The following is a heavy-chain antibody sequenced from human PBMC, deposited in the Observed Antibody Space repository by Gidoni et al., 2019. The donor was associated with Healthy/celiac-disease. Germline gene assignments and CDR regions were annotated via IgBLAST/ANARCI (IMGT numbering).Heavy chain of an antibody. V-gene: IGHV3-48*01. CDR3: ARDKGAQYYYDSSGYYYPMDY. CDR1: GFTFSSYS. D-gene: IGHD3-22*01. J-gene: IGHJ4*02. CDR2: ISSSSSTI. Sequence: EVQLVESGGGLVQPGGSLRLSCAASGFTFSSYSMNWVRQAPGKGLEWVSYISSSSSTIYYADSVKGRFTISRDNAKNSLYLQMNSLRAEDTAVYYCARDKGAQYYYDSSGYYYPMDYWGQGTLVTVSS.